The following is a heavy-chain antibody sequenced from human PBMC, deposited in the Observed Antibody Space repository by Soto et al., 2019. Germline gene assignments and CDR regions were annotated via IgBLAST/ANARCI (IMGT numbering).Heavy chain of an antibody. D-gene: IGHD3-3*01. CDR1: GGSISSGEYY. J-gene: IGHJ4*02. CDR3: AIFTLSKDDFWSGYLDY. V-gene: IGHV4-30-4*01. Sequence: SETLSLTCTVSGGSISSGEYYWSWIRQPPGKGLEWIGYIYYSGSTYYNPSLKSRVTISVDTSKNQFSLKLSSVTAADTAVYYCAIFTLSKDDFWSGYLDYWGQGTLVTVSS. CDR2: IYYSGST.